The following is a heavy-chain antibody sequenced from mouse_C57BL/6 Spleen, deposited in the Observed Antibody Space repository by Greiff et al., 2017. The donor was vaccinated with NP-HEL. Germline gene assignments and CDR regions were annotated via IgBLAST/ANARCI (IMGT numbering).Heavy chain of an antibody. J-gene: IGHJ4*01. V-gene: IGHV2-6-1*01. CDR1: GFSLTSYG. CDR3: ARHDYYDYDGDAMDD. Sequence: VKLVESGPGLVAPSQSLSITCTVSGFSLTSYGVHWVRQPPGKGLEWLVVIWSDGSTTYNSALKSRLSISKDNSKSQVFLKMNSLQTDDTAMYYCARHDYYDYDGDAMDDWGQGTSVTVSS. D-gene: IGHD2-4*01. CDR2: IWSDGST.